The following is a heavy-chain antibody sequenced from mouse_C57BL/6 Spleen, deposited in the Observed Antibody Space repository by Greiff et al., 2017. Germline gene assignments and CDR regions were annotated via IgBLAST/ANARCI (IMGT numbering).Heavy chain of an antibody. Sequence: QVQLQQPGAELVKPGASVKLSCKASGYTFTSYWMQWVKQRPGQGLEWIGEIDPSDSYTNYNQKFKGKATLTVDTSSSTAYMQLSSLTSEDSAVYYCARSSITTVVNFDYWGQGTTLTVSS. CDR2: IDPSDSYT. J-gene: IGHJ2*01. CDR3: ARSSITTVVNFDY. D-gene: IGHD1-1*01. CDR1: GYTFTSYW. V-gene: IGHV1-50*01.